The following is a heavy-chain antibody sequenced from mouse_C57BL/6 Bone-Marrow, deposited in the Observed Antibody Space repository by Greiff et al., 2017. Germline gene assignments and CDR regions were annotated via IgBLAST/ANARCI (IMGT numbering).Heavy chain of an antibody. CDR3: AKGPNYGSSRDYFDY. Sequence: QVQLQQSGPELVKPGASVKISCKASGYAFSSSWMNWVKQRPGKGLEWIGRIYPGDGDTNYNGKFKGKATLTADKSSSTAYMQLSSLTSEDSAVYFCAKGPNYGSSRDYFDYWGQGTTLTVSS. CDR1: GYAFSSSW. CDR2: IYPGDGDT. D-gene: IGHD1-1*01. V-gene: IGHV1-82*01. J-gene: IGHJ2*01.